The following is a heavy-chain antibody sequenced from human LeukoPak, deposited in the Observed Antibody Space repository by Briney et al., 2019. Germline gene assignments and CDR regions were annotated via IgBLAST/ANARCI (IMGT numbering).Heavy chain of an antibody. CDR3: ANPWPSSGYYPDY. CDR1: GFTFSNYW. Sequence: GGSLRLSCAASGFTFSNYWMTWVRQAPGKGLEWVANINRDGSERYYVDSVKGRFTISRDDAKSSLYLQMNSLRAEDTAVYYCANPWPSSGYYPDYWGQGTLVTVSS. CDR2: INRDGSER. J-gene: IGHJ4*02. V-gene: IGHV3-7*03. D-gene: IGHD3-22*01.